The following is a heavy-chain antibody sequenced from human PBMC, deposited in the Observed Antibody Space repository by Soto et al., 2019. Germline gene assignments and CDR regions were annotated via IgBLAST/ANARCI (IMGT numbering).Heavy chain of an antibody. D-gene: IGHD2-8*02. CDR2: ISYDGSDK. CDR3: AMGRGGVYGPMDY. CDR1: GFPFRTYA. V-gene: IGHV3-30*04. Sequence: QVQLVESGGSVVQPGRSLRLSCAASGFPFRTYAMHWVRQAPGKGLDWVALISYDGSDKKYADSVKGRFTISRDNSKSTLYLQMNSLRAEDTAVYYCAMGRGGVYGPMDYWGQGTLVTVSS. J-gene: IGHJ4*02.